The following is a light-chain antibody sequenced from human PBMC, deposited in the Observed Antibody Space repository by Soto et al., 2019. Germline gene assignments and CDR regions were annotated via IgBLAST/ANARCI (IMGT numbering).Light chain of an antibody. Sequence: QSVLTQPPSVSGAPGQTVTISCTGSGSDIGAGYDVHWYQQLPGTAPKLLIYGNRNRPPGVPDRFSGSKSGTSASLAITGLQAEDEADYYCQSYDGSLSGSYVFGTGTKLTVL. V-gene: IGLV1-40*01. CDR1: GSDIGAGYD. J-gene: IGLJ1*01. CDR3: QSYDGSLSGSYV. CDR2: GNR.